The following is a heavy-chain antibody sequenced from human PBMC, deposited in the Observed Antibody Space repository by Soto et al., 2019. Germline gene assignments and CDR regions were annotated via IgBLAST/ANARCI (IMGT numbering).Heavy chain of an antibody. J-gene: IGHJ4*02. D-gene: IGHD4-17*01. Sequence: ASVKVSCKASGGTFSSYAISWVRQAPGQGLEWMGGIIPIFGTANYAQKFQGRVTITADESTSTAYLELSSLRSEDTAVYYCASPRGYDDYDFDYWGQGTLVTVSS. CDR3: ASPRGYDDYDFDY. CDR2: IIPIFGTA. V-gene: IGHV1-69*13. CDR1: GGTFSSYA.